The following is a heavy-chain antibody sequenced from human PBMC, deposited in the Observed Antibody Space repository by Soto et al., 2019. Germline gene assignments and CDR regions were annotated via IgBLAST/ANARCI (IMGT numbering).Heavy chain of an antibody. V-gene: IGHV3-23*01. CDR3: AKALVPALTAKFGY. D-gene: IGHD5-18*01. Sequence: PGRSLRLSCAAAGFSFNNYAMTWVRQAPGKGLEWVSTVTASGGGTFYANSVKGRFTISRDNSRNTLHLQMSSLRVEDTALYYCAKALVPALTAKFGYWGQGTLVTVSS. CDR2: VTASGGGT. CDR1: GFSFNNYA. J-gene: IGHJ4*02.